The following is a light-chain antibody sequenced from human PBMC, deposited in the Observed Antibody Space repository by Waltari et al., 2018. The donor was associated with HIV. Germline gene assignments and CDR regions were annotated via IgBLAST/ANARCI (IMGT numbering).Light chain of an antibody. CDR2: DAS. CDR3: QQYDNLPLFT. J-gene: IGKJ3*01. Sequence: DIQMTQSQYSLSTSVGDRVTITCQASQDISNYLNWYQHKPGKAPKLLIYDASNLETGVPSRFSGSGSWTDFTFTISSLQPEDIATYYCQQYDNLPLFTFGPGTKVDIK. V-gene: IGKV1-33*01. CDR1: QDISNY.